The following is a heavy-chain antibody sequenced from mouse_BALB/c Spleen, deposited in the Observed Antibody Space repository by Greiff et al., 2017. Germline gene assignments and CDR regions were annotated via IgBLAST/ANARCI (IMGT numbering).Heavy chain of an antibody. CDR3: ARSYYYGSSYAY. CDR2: INPSTGYT. D-gene: IGHD1-1*01. V-gene: IGHV1-7*01. CDR1: GYTFTSYW. J-gene: IGHJ3*01. Sequence: VQLQQSGAELAKPGASVKMSCKASGYTFTSYWMHWVKQRPGQGLEWIGYINPSTGYTEYNQKFKDKATLTADKSSSTAYMQLSSLTSEDSAVYYCARSYYYGSSYAYWGQGTLVTVSA.